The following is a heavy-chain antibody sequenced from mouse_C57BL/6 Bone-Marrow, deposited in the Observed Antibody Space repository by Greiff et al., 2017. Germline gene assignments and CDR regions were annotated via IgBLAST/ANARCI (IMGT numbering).Heavy chain of an antibody. J-gene: IGHJ2*01. CDR1: GFTFSDYG. CDR3: ARQGIYYDPYYFDY. Sequence: DVKLVESGGGLVQPGGSLKLSCAASGFTFSDYGMAWVRQAPRKGPEWVAFISNLAYSIYYADTVTGRFTIARENAKNTLYLEMSSLRSEDTAMYYCARQGIYYDPYYFDYWGQGTTLTVSS. V-gene: IGHV5-15*01. CDR2: ISNLAYSI. D-gene: IGHD2-4*01.